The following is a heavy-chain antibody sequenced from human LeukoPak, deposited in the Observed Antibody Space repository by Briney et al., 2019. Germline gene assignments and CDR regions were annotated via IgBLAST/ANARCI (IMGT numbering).Heavy chain of an antibody. J-gene: IGHJ4*02. CDR2: ISYDGSNK. CDR1: GFTFSSYA. V-gene: IGHV3-30*04. D-gene: IGHD3-22*01. CDR3: ARAQKNYYDSSGYYRPGDY. Sequence: PGGSLRLSCAASGFTFSSYAMHWVRQAPGKGLEGVAVISYDGSNKYYADSVKGRFTISRDNSKNTLYLQMNSLRAEDTAVYYCARAQKNYYDSSGYYRPGDYWGQGTLVTVSS.